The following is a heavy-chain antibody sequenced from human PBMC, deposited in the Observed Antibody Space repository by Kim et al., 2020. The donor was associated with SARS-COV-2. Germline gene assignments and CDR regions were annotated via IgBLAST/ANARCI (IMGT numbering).Heavy chain of an antibody. J-gene: IGHJ4*02. CDR3: ARKGVAVAATIDY. D-gene: IGHD6-19*01. Sequence: YAPKFQGRVTMTRDTAISTAYMELSRLRSDDTAVYYCARKGVAVAATIDYWGQGTLVTVSS. V-gene: IGHV1-2*02.